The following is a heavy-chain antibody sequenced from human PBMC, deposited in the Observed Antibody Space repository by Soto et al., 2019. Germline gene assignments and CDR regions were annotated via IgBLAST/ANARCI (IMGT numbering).Heavy chain of an antibody. CDR2: INHSGST. CDR3: ARGGGYFYMDV. CDR1: GGSFSGYY. V-gene: IGHV4-34*01. D-gene: IGHD1-1*01. J-gene: IGHJ6*03. Sequence: QVQLQQWGAGLLKPSETLSLTCAVYGGSFSGYYWSWVRQPPGKGLEWIGEINHSGSTNYNPSLKNRVTISIDTSKNQFSLKLNSVTAADTAVYFCARGGGYFYMDVWGKGPTVSVSS.